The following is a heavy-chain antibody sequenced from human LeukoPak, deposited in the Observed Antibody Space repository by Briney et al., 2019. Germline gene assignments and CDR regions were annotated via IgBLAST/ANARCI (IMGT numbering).Heavy chain of an antibody. J-gene: IGHJ1*01. CDR3: ARGYCSGGSCYEYFQH. V-gene: IGHV1-46*01. CDR1: GYTFTGYY. CDR2: INPSGGST. Sequence: ASVKVSCKASGYTFTGYYMHWVRQAPGQGLEWMGIINPSGGSTSYAQKFQGRVTMTRDTSTSTVYMELSSLRSEDTAVYYCARGYCSGGSCYEYFQHWGQGTLVTVSS. D-gene: IGHD2-15*01.